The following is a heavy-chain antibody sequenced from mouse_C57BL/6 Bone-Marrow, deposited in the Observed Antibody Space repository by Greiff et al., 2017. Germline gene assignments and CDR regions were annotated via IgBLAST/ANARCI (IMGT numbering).Heavy chain of an antibody. CDR1: GYTFTSYW. CDR3: ARGGYYFDY. V-gene: IGHV1-50*01. CDR2: IDPSDSYT. Sequence: QVQLKQPGAELVKPGALVKLSCKASGYTFTSYWMQWVKQRPGQGLEWIGEIDPSDSYTNYNQKFKGKATLTVDTSSSTAYMQLSSLTSEDSAVYYCARGGYYFDYWGQGTTLTVSS. J-gene: IGHJ2*01.